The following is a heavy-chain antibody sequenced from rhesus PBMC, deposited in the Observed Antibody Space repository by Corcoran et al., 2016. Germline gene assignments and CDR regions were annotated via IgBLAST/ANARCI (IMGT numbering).Heavy chain of an antibody. CDR3: ARDLRRITGTTDFDY. V-gene: IGHV3-8*01. Sequence: EVQLVESGGGLVQPGGSLRLSCTGSGFTFGSYYMYWARQAPGKGLEWVSAINNGGGSTWYTDSVKGRFTISKENAKTTLYLPMDSLRAEDTAVYYCARDLRRITGTTDFDYWGQGVLVTVSS. J-gene: IGHJ4*01. D-gene: IGHD1-26*01. CDR2: INNGGGST. CDR1: GFTFGSYY.